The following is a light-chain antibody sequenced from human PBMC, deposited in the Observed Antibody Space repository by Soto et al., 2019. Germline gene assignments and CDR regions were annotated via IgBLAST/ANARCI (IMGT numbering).Light chain of an antibody. J-gene: IGLJ2*01. CDR3: SSYTSSSTPRVV. CDR2: DVS. V-gene: IGLV2-14*01. CDR1: SSDVGGYNY. Sequence: QSALTQPASVSGSPGQSITISCTGTSSDVGGYNYVSWYQQHPGKAPKLMIYDVSNRPSGVSNRFSGSKSGNTASLTISGLQAEDEADYYFSSYTSSSTPRVVFGGGTKLTVL.